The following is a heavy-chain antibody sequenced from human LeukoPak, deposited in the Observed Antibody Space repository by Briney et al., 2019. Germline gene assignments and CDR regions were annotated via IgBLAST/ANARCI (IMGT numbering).Heavy chain of an antibody. CDR1: RFTFSYYW. CDR2: IKQDGSEK. CDR3: ARGNYYCSGTSCYTFLDY. V-gene: IGHV3-7*01. J-gene: IGHJ4*02. Sequence: GGSLRLSCAASRFTFSYYWMNWVRQAPGKGLEWVANIKQDGSEKYYVDSVKGRFTISRDNAKNSLYLQMNSLRAEDTAVYYCARGNYYCSGTSCYTFLDYWGQGTLVTVSS. D-gene: IGHD2-2*02.